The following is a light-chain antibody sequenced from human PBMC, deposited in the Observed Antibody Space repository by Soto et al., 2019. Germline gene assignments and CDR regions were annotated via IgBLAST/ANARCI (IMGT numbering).Light chain of an antibody. Sequence: MASQSVISNLAWYQQKPGLAPRLLIYGASRRATGILDRFSGCLSGTELTLTIGRLQPHACSTSLRQHYYSYSGPFGQGTKVDIK. CDR2: GAS. CDR3: QHYYSYSGP. V-gene: IGKV3D-15*01. CDR1: QSVISN. J-gene: IGKJ1*01.